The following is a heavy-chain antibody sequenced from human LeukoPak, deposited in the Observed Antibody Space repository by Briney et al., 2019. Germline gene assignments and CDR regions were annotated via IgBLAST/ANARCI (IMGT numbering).Heavy chain of an antibody. Sequence: GGSLRLSCAASGFTFSSYSMNWVRQAPGKGLEWVSSISSSSSYIYYADSVKGRFTISRDNAKNSLFLRMNSLRAEDTAVYYCAREEIAAAGTRFDPWGQGSLVTVSS. V-gene: IGHV3-21*01. CDR3: AREEIAAAGTRFDP. J-gene: IGHJ5*02. CDR1: GFTFSSYS. CDR2: ISSSSSYI. D-gene: IGHD6-13*01.